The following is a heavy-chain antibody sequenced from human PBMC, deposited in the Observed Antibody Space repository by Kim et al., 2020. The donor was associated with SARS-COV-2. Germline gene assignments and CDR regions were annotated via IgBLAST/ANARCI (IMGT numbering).Heavy chain of an antibody. CDR2: FDPEDGET. V-gene: IGHV1-24*01. CDR1: GYTLTELS. CDR3: ATAWAVAGIENYFDY. D-gene: IGHD6-19*01. Sequence: ASVKVSCKFSGYTLTELSMHWVRQAPGKGLEWMGGFDPEDGETIYAQKFQGRVTMTEDTSTDTAYMELSSLRSEDTAVYYCATAWAVAGIENYFDYWGQGTLVTVSS. J-gene: IGHJ4*02.